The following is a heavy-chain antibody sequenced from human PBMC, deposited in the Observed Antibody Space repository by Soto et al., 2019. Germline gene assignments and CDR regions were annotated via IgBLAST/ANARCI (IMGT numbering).Heavy chain of an antibody. J-gene: IGHJ3*02. V-gene: IGHV4-59*08. Sequence: SETLSLTCTVSGGSISSYYWSWIRQPPGKGLEWIGYIYYSGSTNYNPSLKSRVTISVDTSKNQFSLKLSSVTAADTAVYYCARLYGSGSYYVALDAFDIWGQGTMVTVSS. CDR1: GGSISSYY. CDR3: ARLYGSGSYYVALDAFDI. D-gene: IGHD3-10*01. CDR2: IYYSGST.